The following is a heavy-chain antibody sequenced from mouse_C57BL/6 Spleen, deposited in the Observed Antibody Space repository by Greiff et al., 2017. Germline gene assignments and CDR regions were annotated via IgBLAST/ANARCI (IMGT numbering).Heavy chain of an antibody. CDR2: ISSGGSYT. CDR1: GFTFSSYG. V-gene: IGHV5-6*02. D-gene: IGHD1-1*01. J-gene: IGHJ4*01. CDR3: ARKRTVVATEAMDY. Sequence: DVKLVESGGDLVKPGGSLKLSCAASGFTFSSYGMSWVRQTPDKRLEWVATISSGGSYTYYPDSVKGRFTISRDNAKNTLYLQMSSLKSEDTAMYYCARKRTVVATEAMDYWGQGTSVTVSS.